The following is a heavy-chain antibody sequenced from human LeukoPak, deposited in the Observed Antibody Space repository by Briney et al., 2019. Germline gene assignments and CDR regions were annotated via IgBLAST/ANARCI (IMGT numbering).Heavy chain of an antibody. V-gene: IGHV4-61*10. CDR1: GGSISSGSYY. CDR2: IYYSGST. Sequence: PSETLSLTCTVSGGSISSGSYYWSWIRQPAGKGLEWIGYIYYSGSTNYNPSLKSRVTISVDTSKNQFSLKLSSVTAADTAVYYCARDEGYSSGWPPFDYWGQGTLVTVSS. J-gene: IGHJ4*02. CDR3: ARDEGYSSGWPPFDY. D-gene: IGHD6-19*01.